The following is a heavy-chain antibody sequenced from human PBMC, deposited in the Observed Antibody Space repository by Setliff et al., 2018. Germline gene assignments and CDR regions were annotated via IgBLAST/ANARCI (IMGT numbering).Heavy chain of an antibody. V-gene: IGHV3-30*04. J-gene: IGHJ6*02. Sequence: LRLSCAASGFTFSIYSMSWVRQAPGKGLEWVALISNDDTKKYFADSVKGRFTISRDNAKNSLYLQMNSLRAEDMALYYCAKGGPVPYYYGMDVWGQGTTVTVSS. CDR3: AKGGPVPYYYGMDV. CDR2: ISNDDTKK. D-gene: IGHD2-2*01. CDR1: GFTFSIYS.